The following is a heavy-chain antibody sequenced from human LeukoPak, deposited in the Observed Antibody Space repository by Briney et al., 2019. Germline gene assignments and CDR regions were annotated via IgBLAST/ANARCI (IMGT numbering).Heavy chain of an antibody. Sequence: GGSLRLSCAASGFTFSRYGMHWVRQTPGKGLEWVAVISYDASNKYYADSAKGRFTISRDNSKNTLYLQMNSLRAEDTAVYYCARGLIGSGSYFDYWGQGTLVTVSS. CDR1: GFTFSRYG. D-gene: IGHD3-10*01. V-gene: IGHV3-30*03. CDR3: ARGLIGSGSYFDY. CDR2: ISYDASNK. J-gene: IGHJ4*02.